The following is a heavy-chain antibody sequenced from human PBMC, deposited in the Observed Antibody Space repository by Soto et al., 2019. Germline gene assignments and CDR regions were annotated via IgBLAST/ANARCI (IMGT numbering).Heavy chain of an antibody. Sequence: QVQLQESGPGLVTPSDTLSLTCAVSGYSISSSSWWGWIRQPPGKGLEWIGYIYYSGSTYYNPSLKSRVTMSVDTSKNQFSLNLSSVTAVNTAVYYCARSLGGVLVPANWGQGTLVTVSS. J-gene: IGHJ4*02. CDR2: IYYSGST. CDR1: GYSISSSSW. CDR3: ARSLGGVLVPAN. D-gene: IGHD2-2*01. V-gene: IGHV4-28*01.